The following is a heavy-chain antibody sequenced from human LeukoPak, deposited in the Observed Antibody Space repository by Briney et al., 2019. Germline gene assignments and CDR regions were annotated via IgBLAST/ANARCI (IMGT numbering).Heavy chain of an antibody. CDR2: ISGDGGST. CDR1: GFTFDDYA. CDR3: AKGVERYQLLFHP. D-gene: IGHD2-2*01. Sequence: GGSLRLSCAFSGFTFDDYAMHWVRQAPGKGLECVSLISGDGGSTYYADSVKGRFNIYRDNSKNSLYLQMNSLRTEDTALYYCAKGVERYQLLFHPWGQGTLVTVSS. V-gene: IGHV3-43*02. J-gene: IGHJ5*02.